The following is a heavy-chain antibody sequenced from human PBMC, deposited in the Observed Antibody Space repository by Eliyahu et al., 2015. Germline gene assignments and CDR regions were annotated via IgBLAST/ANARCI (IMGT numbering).Heavy chain of an antibody. CDR1: GXFXXAFG. J-gene: IGHJ1*01. CDR3: AKDSSFSSSSTSYLGFFEA. D-gene: IGHD6-13*01. Sequence: QVQLVDSGGGVVQPGRSLRVSCSASGXFXXAFGXXWVRQAPGKGLEWVALVSFDGDYKRYADSVKGRFIVSRDNSKDTVYLDMNSVTTEDTAVYFCAKDSSFSSSSTSYLGFFEAWGQGTLVTVSS. V-gene: IGHV3-30*18. CDR2: VSFDGDYK.